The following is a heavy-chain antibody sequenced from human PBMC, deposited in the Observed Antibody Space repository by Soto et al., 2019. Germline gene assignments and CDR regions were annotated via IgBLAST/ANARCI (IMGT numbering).Heavy chain of an antibody. CDR2: ISAYNGNT. V-gene: IGHV1-18*01. CDR3: AREGDNSGVSWGYYYGMDV. J-gene: IGHJ6*02. D-gene: IGHD1-20*01. CDR1: GYTLTSHG. Sequence: QVQLVQSGAEVKKPGASVKVSCKASGYTLTSHGISWVRQAPGQGLEWMGWISAYNGNTNYAQKLQGRVTMTTDTSTSTAYMGLRSVRSDDTAVYYCAREGDNSGVSWGYYYGMDVWGQGTTVTVSS.